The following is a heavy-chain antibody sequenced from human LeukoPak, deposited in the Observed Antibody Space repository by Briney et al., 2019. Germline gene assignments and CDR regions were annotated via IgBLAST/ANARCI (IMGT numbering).Heavy chain of an antibody. Sequence: ASVKVSCKAFGYTFTSNYMHWVRQAPGQGPEWMGVISPSGGSTTYAQKFQGRVTLTRDMSTSTDYLELSSLRSEDTAVYYCARSSGWGIQLWLSADYWGQGTLVTVSS. CDR2: ISPSGGST. CDR1: GYTFTSNY. D-gene: IGHD5-18*01. CDR3: ARSSGWGIQLWLSADY. V-gene: IGHV1-46*01. J-gene: IGHJ4*02.